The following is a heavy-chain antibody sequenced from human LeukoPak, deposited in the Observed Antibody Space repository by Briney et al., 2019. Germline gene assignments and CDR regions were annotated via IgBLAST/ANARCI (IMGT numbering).Heavy chain of an antibody. Sequence: ASVKVSCKVSGYTLTELSMRWVRQAPGKGLEWMGGFDPEDGETIYAQKFQGRVTMTEDTSTDTAYMELSSLRSEDTAVYYCATADSSGWYVDYWGQGTLVTVSS. V-gene: IGHV1-24*01. J-gene: IGHJ4*02. CDR3: ATADSSGWYVDY. CDR2: FDPEDGET. D-gene: IGHD6-19*01. CDR1: GYTLTELS.